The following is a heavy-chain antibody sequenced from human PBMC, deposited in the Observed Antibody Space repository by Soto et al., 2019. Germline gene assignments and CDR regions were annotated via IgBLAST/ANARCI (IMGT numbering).Heavy chain of an antibody. CDR1: GFTFNGYS. Sequence: PGGSLRLSCAASGFTFNGYSMSWVRQAPGMGLEWVSSINSSVSYTYYADSVKGRFTISRDNARNSLYLKVNSLRPGDTAVYYCARGRGVAHAHVRGYYHYYGLDVWGQGTKVTVPS. CDR3: ARGRGVAHAHVRGYYHYYGLDV. J-gene: IGHJ6*02. V-gene: IGHV3-21*01. CDR2: INSSVSYT. D-gene: IGHD3-10*01.